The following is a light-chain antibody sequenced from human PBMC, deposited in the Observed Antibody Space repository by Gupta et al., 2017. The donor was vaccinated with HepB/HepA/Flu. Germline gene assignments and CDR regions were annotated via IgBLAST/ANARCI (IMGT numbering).Light chain of an antibody. CDR2: EMS. Sequence: QSVLTPPPSVSAAPVQKVTISCSGSSSNVGNNYVSWYQHIPGKAPILLIYEMSKRPSGIPDRFSGSKSGNSATLTISGLQAGDEADYYCGTCASSISEVFGSGTKVTVL. CDR3: GTCASSISEV. CDR1: SSNVGNNY. J-gene: IGLJ1*01. V-gene: IGLV1-51*02.